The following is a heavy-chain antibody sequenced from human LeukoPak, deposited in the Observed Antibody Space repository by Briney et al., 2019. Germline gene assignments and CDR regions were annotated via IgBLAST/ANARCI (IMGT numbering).Heavy chain of an antibody. D-gene: IGHD5-18*01. CDR2: INHSGRA. V-gene: IGHV4-34*01. CDR3: ARDLYSNGLDY. J-gene: IGHJ4*02. CDR1: VESFSGDY. Sequence: SETLSLTCAIYVESFSGDYWSWVRQPPGNGLEWIGEINHSGRANNNPSIKGRVTISVDASKTQLTLKWRCVAAANRAGFNGARDLYSNGLDYWGRGTLVTVSS.